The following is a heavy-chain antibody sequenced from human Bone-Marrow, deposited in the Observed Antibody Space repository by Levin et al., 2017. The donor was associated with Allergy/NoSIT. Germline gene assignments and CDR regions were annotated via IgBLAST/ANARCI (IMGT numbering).Heavy chain of an antibody. J-gene: IGHJ4*02. CDR2: ISGSSSYT. Sequence: KLGESLKISCAASGFTFSDYYMSWIRQAPGQGLEWLSYISGSSSYTNNADSVKGRFTISRDNTKNSLYLQMNSLRAEDTAVYYCARIKWRLTGYYIDYWGQGTLVTVSS. V-gene: IGHV3-11*03. CDR3: ARIKWRLTGYYIDY. D-gene: IGHD3-9*01. CDR1: GFTFSDYY.